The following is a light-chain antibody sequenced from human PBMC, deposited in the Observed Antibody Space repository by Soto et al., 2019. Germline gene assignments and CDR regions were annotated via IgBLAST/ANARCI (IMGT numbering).Light chain of an antibody. CDR3: MQATHWPPT. V-gene: IGKV2-30*01. Sequence: DVVMTQSPLSLPVSLGQPASISCKSSQGLLYGDGHTYLNWFQLRPGQSPRRLIYKVSDRDSGVPDRFSGSGSGTDFTLKISSVEADDVGLYYCMQATHWPPTFGQGTKVEIK. J-gene: IGKJ1*01. CDR1: QGLLYGDGHTY. CDR2: KVS.